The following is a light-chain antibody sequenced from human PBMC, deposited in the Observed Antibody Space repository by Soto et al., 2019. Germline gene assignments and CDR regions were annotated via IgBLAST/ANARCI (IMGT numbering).Light chain of an antibody. V-gene: IGKV1-5*03. CDR1: QSISSW. J-gene: IGKJ2*01. CDR2: GAS. Sequence: DIQMTQSPSTLSASVGDRVTITCRASQSISSWLAWYQQKPGTAPKLLIYGASTLESGVPSRFSGIRSGTEFTLTVSSLQPDDFATYYCQQYNDSSRYTFGQGTKVDIK. CDR3: QQYNDSSRYT.